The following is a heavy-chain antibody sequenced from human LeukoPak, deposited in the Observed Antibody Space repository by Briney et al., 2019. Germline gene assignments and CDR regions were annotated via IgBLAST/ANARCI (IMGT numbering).Heavy chain of an antibody. CDR1: GGSFSGYY. Sequence: SETLSLTCAVYGGSFSGYYWSWIRQPPGKGLELIGEINHSGSTNYNPSLKSRVTISVDTSKNQFSLKLSSVTAADTAVYYCASNGDIVVAGRYYYMDVWGKGTTVTVSS. CDR2: INHSGST. J-gene: IGHJ6*03. V-gene: IGHV4-34*01. D-gene: IGHD2-2*01. CDR3: ASNGDIVVAGRYYYMDV.